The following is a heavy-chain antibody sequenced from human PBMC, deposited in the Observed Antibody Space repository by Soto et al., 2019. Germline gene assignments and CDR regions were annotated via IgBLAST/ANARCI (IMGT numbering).Heavy chain of an antibody. J-gene: IGHJ6*02. CDR1: GYSFTSYW. Sequence: GESLKISCKGSGYSFTSYWMNWVRQMPGKGLEWMGIIYPGDSDTRYSPSFQGKVTISADKSIDTAYLQWRSLKAWATAVYYCARHHGSPGSYFGLDVWGQGTTVTVSS. V-gene: IGHV5-51*01. D-gene: IGHD6-13*01. CDR3: ARHHGSPGSYFGLDV. CDR2: IYPGDSDT.